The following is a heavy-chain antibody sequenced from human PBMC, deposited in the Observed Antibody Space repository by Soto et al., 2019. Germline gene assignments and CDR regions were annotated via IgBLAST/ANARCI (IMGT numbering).Heavy chain of an antibody. V-gene: IGHV5-51*01. CDR1: GYIFSSYW. Sequence: WESLKSSCKGSGYIFSSYWIGWVRQMPGKGLEWMGITHGGDANTRYSPSFEGQVTISTDKSITTAYLQWSSLKASDTAMYYCARRGTYSSAWDYCGQGTLVIVSA. D-gene: IGHD6-19*01. CDR2: THGGDANT. J-gene: IGHJ4*02. CDR3: ARRGTYSSAWDY.